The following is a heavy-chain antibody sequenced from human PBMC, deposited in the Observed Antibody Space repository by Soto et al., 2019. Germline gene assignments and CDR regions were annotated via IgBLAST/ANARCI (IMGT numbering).Heavy chain of an antibody. Sequence: GGSLRLSCAASGFTFSSYAMSWVRQAPGKGLEWVSAISGSGGSTYYADSVKGRFTISRDNSKNTLYLQMNSLRAEDTAVYYCAKPGGSGTQRDYYYGMDVWGQGTTVTVSS. CDR1: GFTFSSYA. V-gene: IGHV3-23*01. D-gene: IGHD3-10*01. CDR2: ISGSGGST. CDR3: AKPGGSGTQRDYYYGMDV. J-gene: IGHJ6*02.